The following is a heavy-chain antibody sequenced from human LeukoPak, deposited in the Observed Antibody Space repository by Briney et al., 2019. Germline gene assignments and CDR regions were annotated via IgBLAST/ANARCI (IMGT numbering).Heavy chain of an antibody. D-gene: IGHD3-22*01. CDR3: ARVPRYYDSSGPYYFDY. CDR1: GFTFSSYW. V-gene: IGHV3-7*01. CDR2: IKQDGSEK. Sequence: GGSLRLSCAASGFTFSSYWMSWVRQAPGKGLEWVANIKQDGSEKYYVDSVKGRFTISRDNAKNSLYLQMNSLRAEDTAVYYCARVPRYYDSSGPYYFDYWGQGTLVTVSS. J-gene: IGHJ4*02.